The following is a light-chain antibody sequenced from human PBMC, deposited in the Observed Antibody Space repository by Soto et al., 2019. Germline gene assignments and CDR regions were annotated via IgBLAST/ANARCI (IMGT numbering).Light chain of an antibody. CDR1: QSVTSY. CDR3: QHLGGTTFT. V-gene: IGKV3-20*01. CDR2: GAS. Sequence: EIVLTQSPGTLSLSPGERATLSCRASQSVTSYLGWYQQKPGQAPRLLIYGASTRATGIPDRVSGSGSGKHFTLTISRLEPGDVAVDDGQHLGGTTFTFGQGTRLEIK. J-gene: IGKJ5*01.